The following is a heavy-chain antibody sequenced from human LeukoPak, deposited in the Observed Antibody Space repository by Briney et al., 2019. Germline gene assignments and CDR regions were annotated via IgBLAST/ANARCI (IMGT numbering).Heavy chain of an antibody. D-gene: IGHD3-16*01. CDR2: IYHSGST. Sequence: PSETLSLTCTVSGGSISSSSHYWGWIRQPPGKGLEWIGSIYHSGSTYYNPSLKSRVTISIDTSKNQFSLKVSSVTAADTAVYSCARVGDGNFDYWGQGTLVTVSS. J-gene: IGHJ4*02. CDR1: GGSISSSSHY. CDR3: ARVGDGNFDY. V-gene: IGHV4-39*07.